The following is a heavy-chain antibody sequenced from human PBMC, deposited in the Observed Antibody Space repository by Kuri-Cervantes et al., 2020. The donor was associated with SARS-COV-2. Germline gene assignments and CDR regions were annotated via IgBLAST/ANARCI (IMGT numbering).Heavy chain of an antibody. V-gene: IGHV3-48*01. CDR2: ISSSSSTI. D-gene: IGHD1-26*01. J-gene: IGHJ1*01. Sequence: GGSLRLSCAASGFTFSSYSMNWVRQAPGKGLEWVSYISSSSSTIYYADSVKGRFTISRDNAKNSLYLQMNSLRAEDTALYYCAKTSLLRSYSTIPYFQHWGQGTLVTVSS. CDR1: GFTFSSYS. CDR3: AKTSLLRSYSTIPYFQH.